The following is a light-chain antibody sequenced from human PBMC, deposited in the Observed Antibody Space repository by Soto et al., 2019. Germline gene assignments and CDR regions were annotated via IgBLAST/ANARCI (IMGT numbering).Light chain of an antibody. CDR2: EVS. Sequence: QSALTQPASVSGSPGQSITISCTGSSRDIGGYNYVSWYQQHPGKAPKLMIYEVSKRPSGVPDRFSGSRSGNTASLTVSGLQAEDEATYFCSSYAGSNNVVFGGGTKVTVL. J-gene: IGLJ2*01. V-gene: IGLV2-8*01. CDR3: SSYAGSNNVV. CDR1: SRDIGGYNY.